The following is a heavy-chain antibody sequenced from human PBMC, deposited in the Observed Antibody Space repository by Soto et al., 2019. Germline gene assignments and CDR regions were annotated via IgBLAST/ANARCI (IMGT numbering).Heavy chain of an antibody. J-gene: IGHJ5*02. D-gene: IGHD3-10*01. CDR3: AKKTLTMVRGVIRSYWFDP. Sequence: SETLSLTCAVSSGSISSSNWWSWVRQPPGKGLEWIGEIYHSGSTNYNPSLKSRVSISVDKSKNQFSLKLSSVTAADTAVYYCAKKTLTMVRGVIRSYWFDPWGQGTLVTVSS. V-gene: IGHV4-4*02. CDR2: IYHSGST. CDR1: SGSISSSNW.